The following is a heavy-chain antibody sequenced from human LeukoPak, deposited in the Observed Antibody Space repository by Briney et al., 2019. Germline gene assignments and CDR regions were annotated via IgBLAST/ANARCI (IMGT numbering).Heavy chain of an antibody. Sequence: PGGSLRLSCAASGFTFSSYAMHWVRQAPGKGLEWVAVISYDGSNKYYADSVRGRFTISRDNSKNTLYLQMNSLRAEDTAVYYCARDEGSTVAGTNYYNGMDVWGQGTTVTVSS. D-gene: IGHD6-19*01. CDR3: ARDEGSTVAGTNYYNGMDV. CDR1: GFTFSSYA. J-gene: IGHJ6*02. CDR2: ISYDGSNK. V-gene: IGHV3-30*04.